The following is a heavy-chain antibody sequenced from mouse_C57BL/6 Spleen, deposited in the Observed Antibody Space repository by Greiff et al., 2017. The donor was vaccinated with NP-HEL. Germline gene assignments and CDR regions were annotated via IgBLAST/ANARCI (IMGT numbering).Heavy chain of an antibody. D-gene: IGHD1-1*01. CDR2: ISYSGST. V-gene: IGHV3-8*01. J-gene: IGHJ1*03. CDR3: ARYPPDYYGSSYWYFDV. CDR1: GYSITSDY. Sequence: EVQLQESGPGLAKPSQPLSLTCSVTGYSITSDYWNWIRKFPGNKLEYMGYISYSGSTYYNPSLKSRISITRDTSKNQYYLQLNSVTTEDTATYYCARYPPDYYGSSYWYFDVWGTGTTVTVSS.